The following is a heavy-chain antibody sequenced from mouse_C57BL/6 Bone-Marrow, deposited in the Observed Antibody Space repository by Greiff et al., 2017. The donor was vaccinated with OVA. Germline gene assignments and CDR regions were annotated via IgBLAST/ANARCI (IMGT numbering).Heavy chain of an antibody. CDR2: MYPGNSDT. V-gene: IGHV1-5*01. CDR3: TGPHYYGSSYVYWYFDV. Sequence: VQLQQSGTVLARPGASVKMSCKTSGYTFTSYWMHWVKQRPGQGLEWIGAMYPGNSDTSYNQKFKGKAKLTAVTSASTAYMELSSLTNEDSAVYYCTGPHYYGSSYVYWYFDVGGTGTTVTVSS. D-gene: IGHD1-1*01. J-gene: IGHJ1*03. CDR1: GYTFTSYW.